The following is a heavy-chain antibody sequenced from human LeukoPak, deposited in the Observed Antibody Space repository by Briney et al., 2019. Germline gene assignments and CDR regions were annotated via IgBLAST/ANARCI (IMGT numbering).Heavy chain of an antibody. CDR3: ARGGYYDCSSPFDY. CDR2: IIPIFGTA. J-gene: IGHJ4*02. CDR1: GGTFSSYA. V-gene: IGHV1-69*05. D-gene: IGHD3-22*01. Sequence: GASVKVSCKASGGTFSSYAISWVRQAPGQGLEWMGRIIPIFGTANYAQKFQGRVTITTDESTSTAYMELSSLRSEDTAVYYCARGGYYDCSSPFDYWGQGTLVTVSS.